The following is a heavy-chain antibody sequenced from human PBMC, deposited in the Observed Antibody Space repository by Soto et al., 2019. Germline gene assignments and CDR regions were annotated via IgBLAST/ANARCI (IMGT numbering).Heavy chain of an antibody. D-gene: IGHD1-26*01. CDR3: AKGGVGATGRNWFDP. Sequence: QVQLVESGGGVVQPGRSLRLSCAASGFTFSSYGMHWVRQAPGKGLEWVAVISYDGRNKYYADSVKGRFTISRDNSKNPLYLRMNSLGAEDTAVYYCAKGGVGATGRNWFDPWGLGTLVTVSS. J-gene: IGHJ5*02. V-gene: IGHV3-30*18. CDR2: ISYDGRNK. CDR1: GFTFSSYG.